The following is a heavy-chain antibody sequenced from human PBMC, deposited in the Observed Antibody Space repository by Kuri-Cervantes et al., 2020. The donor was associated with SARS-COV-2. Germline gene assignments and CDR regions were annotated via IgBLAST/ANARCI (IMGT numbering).Heavy chain of an antibody. CDR1: GYTFTSYG. V-gene: IGHV1-69*13. CDR3: ASPKYQLLGGAFDI. J-gene: IGHJ3*02. D-gene: IGHD2-2*01. CDR2: IIPIFGTA. Sequence: SVKVSCKASGYTFTSYGISWVRQAPGQGLEWMGGIIPIFGTANYAQKFQGRVTITADESTSTAYMELSSLRSEDTAVYYCASPKYQLLGGAFDIWGQGTMVTVSS.